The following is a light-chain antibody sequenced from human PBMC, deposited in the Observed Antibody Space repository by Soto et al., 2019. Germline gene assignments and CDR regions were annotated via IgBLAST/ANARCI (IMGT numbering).Light chain of an antibody. V-gene: IGKV3-20*01. CDR2: GAS. J-gene: IGKJ2*01. CDR3: QRYVYPIFT. Sequence: IVLTQSPGTLSVSPGERVTLSCRASQTVIHNFLAWYQQKPGQAPRLLIYGASTRTSGVPDRFSGRGSGTDFTLTISRLEPEDSAVYFCQRYVYPIFTFGHGTKLEI. CDR1: QTVIHNF.